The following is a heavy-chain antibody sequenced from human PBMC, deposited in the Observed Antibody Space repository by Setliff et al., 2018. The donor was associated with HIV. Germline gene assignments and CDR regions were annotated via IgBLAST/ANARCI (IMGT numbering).Heavy chain of an antibody. CDR1: GYTFNSYG. CDR3: ARAGAEVTSHFDW. Sequence: ASVKVSCKASGYTFNSYGITWVRQAPGQGLEWMGWISASNGDTNYAQKFQGRVTMTTDTSTSTAYMELRSLRSDDTAVYYCARAGAEVTSHFDWWGQGTLVTVSS. J-gene: IGHJ4*02. V-gene: IGHV1-18*01. D-gene: IGHD2-21*02. CDR2: ISASNGDT.